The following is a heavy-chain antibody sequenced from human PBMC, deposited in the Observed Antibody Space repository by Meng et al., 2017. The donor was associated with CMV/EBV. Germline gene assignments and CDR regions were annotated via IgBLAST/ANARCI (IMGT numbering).Heavy chain of an antibody. CDR3: ARGESGDLLWFGSSYPAGFDP. D-gene: IGHD3-10*01. V-gene: IGHV3-21*01. J-gene: IGHJ5*02. Sequence: GESLKISCAASGFTFSSYSMNWVRQAPGKGLECVSSISSSSSYIYYADSVKGRFTISRDNAKNSLYLQMNSLRAEDTAVYYCARGESGDLLWFGSSYPAGFDPWGQGTLVTVSS. CDR1: GFTFSSYS. CDR2: ISSSSSYI.